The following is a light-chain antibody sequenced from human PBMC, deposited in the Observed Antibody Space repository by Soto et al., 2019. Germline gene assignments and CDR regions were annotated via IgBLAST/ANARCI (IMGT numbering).Light chain of an antibody. Sequence: AIRMTQSPTSLSASTGDRVTITCRASQSISTYLIWYQQKPGKAPKLLIYAASTLQNGVPSTFSGSGSGTEFTLTISSLQPEDFGTYYCQQFKSYPITFGQGTRLEVK. V-gene: IGKV1-8*01. CDR3: QQFKSYPIT. CDR1: QSISTY. CDR2: AAS. J-gene: IGKJ5*01.